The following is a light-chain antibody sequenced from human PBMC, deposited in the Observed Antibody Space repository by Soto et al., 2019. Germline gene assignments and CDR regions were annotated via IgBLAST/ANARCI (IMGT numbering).Light chain of an antibody. V-gene: IGLV2-14*01. CDR2: EVT. J-gene: IGLJ1*01. Sequence: QSALTQPASVSGSPGQSSTISCTGTSGDIGSYNRVSWYQQHPGKAPKLIIYEVTDRPSGVSNRVSGSKSGNTASLTISGLQAEDEAEYYCSSYTNINTRACVFGTGTKLTVL. CDR3: SSYTNINTRACV. CDR1: SGDIGSYNR.